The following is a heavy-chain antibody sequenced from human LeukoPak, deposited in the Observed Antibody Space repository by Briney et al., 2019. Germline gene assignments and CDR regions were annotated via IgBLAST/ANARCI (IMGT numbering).Heavy chain of an antibody. D-gene: IGHD3-22*01. Sequence: ASVKVSCKASGYTFTSYGISWVRQAPGQGLEWMGWISAYNGNTNYAQKLQGRVTMTTDTSTSTAYMELSSLTFDDTAVYYCVRGGYYYETSGYPKLDYWGQGSLITVSS. J-gene: IGHJ4*02. CDR1: GYTFTSYG. CDR3: VRGGYYYETSGYPKLDY. CDR2: ISAYNGNT. V-gene: IGHV1-18*01.